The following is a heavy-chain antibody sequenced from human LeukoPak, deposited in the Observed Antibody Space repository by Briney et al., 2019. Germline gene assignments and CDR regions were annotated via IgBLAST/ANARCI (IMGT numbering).Heavy chain of an antibody. J-gene: IGHJ4*02. CDR3: ARMGGYSSSYDY. D-gene: IGHD6-6*01. CDR1: GFTFSSYS. V-gene: IGHV3-21*01. Sequence: GGSLILSCAASGFTFSSYSMNWVRQAPGKGLGWVSSISSSSSYIYYAESVKGRFTISRDNAKNSLYLQMNSLRAEDTAVYYCARMGGYSSSYDYWGQGTLVNVSS. CDR2: ISSSSSYI.